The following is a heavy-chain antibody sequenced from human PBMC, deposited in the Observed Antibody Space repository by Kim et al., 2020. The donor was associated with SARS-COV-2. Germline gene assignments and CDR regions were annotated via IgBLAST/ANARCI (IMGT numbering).Heavy chain of an antibody. V-gene: IGHV3-30*02. D-gene: IGHD3-9*01. J-gene: IGHJ6*02. Sequence: VTGRFTIARDNSKNTLYLKMNSLRAEDTAVYYCAKWDDILTGYYVYGMDVWGQGTTVTVSS. CDR3: AKWDDILTGYYVYGMDV.